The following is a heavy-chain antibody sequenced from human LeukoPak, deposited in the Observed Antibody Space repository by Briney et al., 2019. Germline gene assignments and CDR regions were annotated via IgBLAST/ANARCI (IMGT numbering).Heavy chain of an antibody. V-gene: IGHV4-34*01. CDR3: ARGRKWFGVGCWFDP. CDR2: INHSGST. CDR1: GFTVSSNY. Sequence: GSLRLSCAASGFTVSSNYMSWVRQPPGKGLEWIGEINHSGSTNYNPSLKSRVTISVDTSKNQFSLKLSSVTAADTAVYYCARGRKWFGVGCWFDPWGQGTLVTVSS. J-gene: IGHJ5*02. D-gene: IGHD3-10*01.